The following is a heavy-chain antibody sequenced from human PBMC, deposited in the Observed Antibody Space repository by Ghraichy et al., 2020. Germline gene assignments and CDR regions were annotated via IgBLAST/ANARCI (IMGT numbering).Heavy chain of an antibody. J-gene: IGHJ4*02. D-gene: IGHD5-12*01. V-gene: IGHV5-51*01. CDR3: VRQPASGFDCAGN. CDR1: GYGFSNYW. Sequence: GESLNISCKGSGYGFSNYWIGWVRQVPGKGLEWLGLIPPGDSDAMYSPSFEGQITISADNSITTAYLQWSSLKASDTAMYYCVRQPASGFDCAGNWGQGTPVIVSS. CDR2: IPPGDSDA.